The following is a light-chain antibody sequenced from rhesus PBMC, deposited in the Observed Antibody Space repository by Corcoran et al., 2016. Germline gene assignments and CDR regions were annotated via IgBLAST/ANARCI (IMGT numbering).Light chain of an antibody. CDR3: QKYSRSPYS. V-gene: IGKV3-53*01. CDR2: GAS. Sequence: QVILTQSPATLSLSPGERATLSCRASQSVGSSLAWYQQKPGQAPKLLIYGASNSATGIPDRFSGSGSGTEFTLTISSLEPEDFAVYYCQKYSRSPYSFGQGTKVEIK. J-gene: IGKJ2*01. CDR1: QSVGSS.